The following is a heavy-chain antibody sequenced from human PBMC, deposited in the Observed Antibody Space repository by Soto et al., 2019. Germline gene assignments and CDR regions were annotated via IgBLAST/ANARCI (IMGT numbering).Heavy chain of an antibody. CDR1: GYTFTGYY. V-gene: IGHV1-2*04. Sequence: ASVKVSCKASGYTFTGYYMHWVRQAPGQGLEWMGWINPTSGGTNYAQKFQGWVTMTRDTSISTAYMALSRLRSDDTAVYYCARGSTVVAATPLDCWGQGTLVTVSS. D-gene: IGHD2-15*01. J-gene: IGHJ4*02. CDR2: INPTSGGT. CDR3: ARGSTVVAATPLDC.